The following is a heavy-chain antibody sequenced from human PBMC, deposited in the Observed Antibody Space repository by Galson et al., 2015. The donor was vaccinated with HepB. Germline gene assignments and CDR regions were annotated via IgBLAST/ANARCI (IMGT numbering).Heavy chain of an antibody. Sequence: CAISGDSVPRTSAPWHWIRQSPSRGLEWLGRTYYRTTWYDDHEVSVRSRISINPDTSKNQVSLHLNSVTPEDTAVYYCARGEHGNRVSLFDPWGQGILVTVSS. J-gene: IGHJ5*02. D-gene: IGHD1-14*01. V-gene: IGHV6-1*01. CDR1: GDSVPRTSAP. CDR2: TYYRTTWYD. CDR3: ARGEHGNRVSLFDP.